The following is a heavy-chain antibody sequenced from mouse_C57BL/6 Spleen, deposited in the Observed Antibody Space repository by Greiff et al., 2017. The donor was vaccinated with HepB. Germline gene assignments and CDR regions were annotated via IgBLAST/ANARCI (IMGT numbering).Heavy chain of an antibody. D-gene: IGHD3-1*01. CDR1: GYTFTSYW. CDR3: ARSSYSSAWFAY. J-gene: IGHJ3*01. V-gene: IGHV1-55*01. Sequence: QVQLQQPGAELVKPGASVKMSCKASGYTFTSYWITWVKQRPGQGLEWIGDIYPGSGSTNYNEKFKSKATLTVDTSSSTAYMQLSSLTSEDSAVYYCARSSYSSAWFAYWGQGTLVTVSA. CDR2: IYPGSGST.